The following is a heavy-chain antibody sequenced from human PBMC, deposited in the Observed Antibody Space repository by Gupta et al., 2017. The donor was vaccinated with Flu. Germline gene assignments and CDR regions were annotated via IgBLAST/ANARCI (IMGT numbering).Heavy chain of an antibody. Sequence: EEQLVESGGGLVQQGGSVRLSCSASGFSFGSYLTAGVRQAPGKGLELVANIAADASVKNYADSVKGLFTISRDDAKDSLYLQMNSLRAEDTAVYYCARNRGWQQFDSWGQGALVTVSS. CDR2: IAADASVK. V-gene: IGHV3-7*01. CDR1: GFSFGSYL. J-gene: IGHJ5*01. D-gene: IGHD3-10*01. CDR3: ARNRGWQQFDS.